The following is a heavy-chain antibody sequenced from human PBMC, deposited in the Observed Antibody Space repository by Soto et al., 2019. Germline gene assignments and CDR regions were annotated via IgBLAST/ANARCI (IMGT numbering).Heavy chain of an antibody. Sequence: EVQLVESGGGLVQPGGSLRLSCAASGFTFSSYWMSWVRQAPGKGLEWVANIKKDGSEKYYVDSVKGRFTIPRDTAKNSLYVQMNSPRAEVTVVDYCAREGGYDPGFDYWGQGTLVTVSS. J-gene: IGHJ4*02. CDR2: IKKDGSEK. V-gene: IGHV3-7*01. D-gene: IGHD5-12*01. CDR1: GFTFSSYW. CDR3: AREGGYDPGFDY.